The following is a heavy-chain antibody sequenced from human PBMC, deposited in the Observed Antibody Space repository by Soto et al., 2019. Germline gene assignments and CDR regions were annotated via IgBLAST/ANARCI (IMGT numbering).Heavy chain of an antibody. J-gene: IGHJ4*02. CDR3: ASHYDSSGYYYRGLDY. Sequence: QVQLVQSGAEVKKPGSSVKVSCKASGGTFSSYAISWVRQAPGQGLEWMGGIIPIFGTADYAQKFQGRVTITAXXXTXXAYMELSSLRSEDTAVYYGASHYDSSGYYYRGLDYWGQGTLVTVSS. V-gene: IGHV1-69*12. D-gene: IGHD3-22*01. CDR1: GGTFSSYA. CDR2: IIPIFGTA.